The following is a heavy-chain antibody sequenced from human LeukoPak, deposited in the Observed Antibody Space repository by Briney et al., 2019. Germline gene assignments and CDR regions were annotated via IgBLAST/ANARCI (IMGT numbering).Heavy chain of an antibody. CDR2: INSDGSST. CDR1: GFTFSSYW. Sequence: GGSLRLSCAASGFTFSSYWMHWVRQAPGKGLVWVSRINSDGSSTSYADSVKGRFTISRGNAKNTLYLQMNSLRAEDTAVYYCASLFIVGATRSDYWGQGTLVTVSS. V-gene: IGHV3-74*01. J-gene: IGHJ4*02. D-gene: IGHD1-26*01. CDR3: ASLFIVGATRSDY.